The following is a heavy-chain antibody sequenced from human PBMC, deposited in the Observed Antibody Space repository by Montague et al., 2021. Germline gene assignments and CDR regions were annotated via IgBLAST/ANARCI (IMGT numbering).Heavy chain of an antibody. D-gene: IGHD3-10*01. J-gene: IGHJ3*02. V-gene: IGHV4-4*07. Sequence: SETLSLTCSVSGVSISSYEYYWTWIRQPARRGLEWIGRVYKRGDTNTNPSLRSRLTLSVDTSKNHFSLTLTSVTAADTAVYFCARDSPVVEPWVGEHKGAFDIWGQGTMVTVSS. CDR3: ARDSPVVEPWVGEHKGAFDI. CDR1: GVSISSYEYY. CDR2: VYKRGDT.